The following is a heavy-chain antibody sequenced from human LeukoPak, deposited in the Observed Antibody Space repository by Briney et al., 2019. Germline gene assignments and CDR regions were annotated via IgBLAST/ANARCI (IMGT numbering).Heavy chain of an antibody. Sequence: SETLSLTCTVSGGSLSSSSYYWGWIRQPPGKGLEWIGSIYYSGSTYYNPSLKSRVTISVDTSKNQFSLKLSSVTAADTAVYYCARGIPGLREWFDPWGQGTLVTVSS. J-gene: IGHJ5*02. CDR2: IYYSGST. V-gene: IGHV4-39*01. D-gene: IGHD5-18*01. CDR3: ARGIPGLREWFDP. CDR1: GGSLSSSSYY.